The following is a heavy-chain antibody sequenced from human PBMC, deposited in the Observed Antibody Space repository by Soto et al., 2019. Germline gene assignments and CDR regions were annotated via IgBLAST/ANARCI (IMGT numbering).Heavy chain of an antibody. CDR2: ISSTSSHI. V-gene: IGHV3-21*01. CDR1: EFSFSTYN. Sequence: GGSLRLSCVASEFSFSTYNMNWVRQAPGKGLEWVSFISSTSSHIHYADSVKGRFTISRDNAKNSLYLQMNSLRAEDTAVYYCARDPAADGYYGMDVWGQGTTVTVS. J-gene: IGHJ6*02. D-gene: IGHD6-13*01. CDR3: ARDPAADGYYGMDV.